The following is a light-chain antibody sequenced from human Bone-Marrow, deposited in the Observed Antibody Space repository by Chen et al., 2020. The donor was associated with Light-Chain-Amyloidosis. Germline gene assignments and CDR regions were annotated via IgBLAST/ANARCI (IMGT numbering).Light chain of an antibody. Sequence: VLTQSPATLSLSPGEGATLSCRTSQSVGAYLAWYQQRPGQAPRLLIYDTSNRATGIPARFSGSGSETDFTLTISSLESEDFAVYYCQQGDNWPWTFGHGTKVEIK. V-gene: IGKV3-11*01. CDR1: QSVGAY. CDR3: QQGDNWPWT. CDR2: DTS. J-gene: IGKJ1*01.